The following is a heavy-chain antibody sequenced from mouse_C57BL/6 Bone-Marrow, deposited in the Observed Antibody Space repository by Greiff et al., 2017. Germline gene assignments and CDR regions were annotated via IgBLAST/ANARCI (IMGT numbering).Heavy chain of an antibody. CDR3: ARWGLGYDYSFDY. V-gene: IGHV1-19*01. CDR1: GYTFTDYY. CDR2: INPYNGGT. D-gene: IGHD2-4*01. J-gene: IGHJ2*01. Sequence: VQLQQSGPVLVKPGASVKMSCKASGYTFTDYYMNWVKQSHGKSLEWIGVINPYNGGTSYNQKFKGKATLTVDKSSSTAYMERNSLTSEDSAVYYCARWGLGYDYSFDYWGQGTTLTVSS.